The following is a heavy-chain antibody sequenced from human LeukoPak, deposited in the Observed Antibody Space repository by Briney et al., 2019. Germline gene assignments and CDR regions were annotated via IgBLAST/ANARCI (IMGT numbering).Heavy chain of an antibody. V-gene: IGHV3-20*03. D-gene: IGHD2-15*01. CDR2: INWNGGST. CDR1: GFTLADYG. CDR3: AGDGRTPTNYYYYMDV. J-gene: IGHJ6*03. Sequence: SLRLSPAASGFTLADYGMSWVRQAPGKGLEWASGINWNGGSTGYADSVKGRFTISRDNAKNSLYLQMNSLRAEDTALYYCAGDGRTPTNYYYYMDVWGKGTTVTVSS.